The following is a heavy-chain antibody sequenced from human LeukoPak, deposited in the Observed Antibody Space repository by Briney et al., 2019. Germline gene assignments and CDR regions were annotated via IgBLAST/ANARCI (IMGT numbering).Heavy chain of an antibody. V-gene: IGHV3-21*01. Sequence: GGSLRLSCEASGFIFSRYSMNWVRQAPGKGLEWVSSISTSSSYIYYADSVKGRFTISRDNSKNTLYLQMNSLRIEDTAVFYCAKGPKQLVFVRGYYFDDWGQGTLVTVSS. D-gene: IGHD6-13*01. J-gene: IGHJ4*02. CDR2: ISTSSSYI. CDR1: GFIFSRYS. CDR3: AKGPKQLVFVRGYYFDD.